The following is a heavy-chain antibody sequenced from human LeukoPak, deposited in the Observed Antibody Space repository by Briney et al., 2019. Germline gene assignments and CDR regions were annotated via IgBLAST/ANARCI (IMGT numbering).Heavy chain of an antibody. Sequence: GGTLRLSCAASGFTFSSYSMNWVRQAPGKGLEWVSSISSSSSYIYYADALKGRFSIYRDNAKNSLYLQRNSLRAEDTVLCYSARDVDYYESSGYYQRYFDYWGEGTQVTVS. V-gene: IGHV3-21*01. CDR1: GFTFSSYS. D-gene: IGHD3-22*01. CDR2: ISSSSSYI. J-gene: IGHJ4*02. CDR3: ARDVDYYESSGYYQRYFDY.